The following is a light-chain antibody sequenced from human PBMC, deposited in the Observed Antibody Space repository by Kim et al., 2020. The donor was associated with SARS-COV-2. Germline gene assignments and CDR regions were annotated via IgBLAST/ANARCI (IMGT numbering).Light chain of an antibody. J-gene: IGKJ4*01. CDR2: LGS. V-gene: IGKV2-28*01. CDR1: QNLLKRNGYNY. CDR3: MQVLQTPLT. Sequence: SVSISCRSSQNLLKRNGYNYVDWYLQKPGQSPQLLIYLGSHRASGVPDRFSGSGSGTDFTLEISRVEAEDVGVYYCMQVLQTPLTFGGGTKVDIK.